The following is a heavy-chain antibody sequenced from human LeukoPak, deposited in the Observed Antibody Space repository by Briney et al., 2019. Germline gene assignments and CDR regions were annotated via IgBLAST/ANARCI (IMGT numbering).Heavy chain of an antibody. J-gene: IGHJ4*02. V-gene: IGHV4-39*01. CDR2: IYYSGST. Sequence: SETLSLTCTVSGGSISSSSYYWCWIRQPPGKGLEWIGSIYYSGSTYYNPSPKSRVTISVDTSKNQFSLKLSSVAAADTAVYYGARHFRQVGRSSSYFDYWGQGTQVTVSS. CDR3: ARHFRQVGRSSSYFDY. CDR1: GGSISSSSYY. D-gene: IGHD1-26*01.